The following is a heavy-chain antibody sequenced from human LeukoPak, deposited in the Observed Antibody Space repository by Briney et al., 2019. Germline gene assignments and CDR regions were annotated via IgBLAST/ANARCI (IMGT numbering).Heavy chain of an antibody. V-gene: IGHV3-48*03. D-gene: IGHD2-2*01. J-gene: IGHJ4*02. CDR2: ISSSGSTI. CDR1: GFTFSSSE. Sequence: PGGSLRLSCAASGFTFSSSEMNWVRQAPGKGLEWVSYISSSGSTIYYADSVKGRFTVSRDNAKISLYLRMNSLRAEDTAVYYCARSGYLGPDYWGQGTLVTVSS. CDR3: ARSGYLGPDY.